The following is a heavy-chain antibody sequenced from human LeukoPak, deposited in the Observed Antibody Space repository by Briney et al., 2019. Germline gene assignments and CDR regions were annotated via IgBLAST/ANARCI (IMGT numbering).Heavy chain of an antibody. CDR2: IHRGGNT. CDR3: ARDPGYGLGVDYGDY. V-gene: IGHV3-66*01. J-gene: IGHJ4*02. CDR1: GFTVSGNY. Sequence: GGSLRLSCAAPGFTVSGNYMSWVRQAPGKGLEWLSVIHRGGNTYYADSVKGRFTISRDSSKNTVFLQMDSLRAEDTAVYYCARDPGYGLGVDYGDYWGQGTLVTVSS. D-gene: IGHD3-10*01.